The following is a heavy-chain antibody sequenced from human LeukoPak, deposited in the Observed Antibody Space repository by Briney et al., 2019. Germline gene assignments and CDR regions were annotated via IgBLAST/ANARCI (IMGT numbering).Heavy chain of an antibody. J-gene: IGHJ4*02. CDR3: ARAYDSSAYSPFGY. V-gene: IGHV4-38-2*02. CDR1: GYSISSGHY. CDR2: IFHTGTS. Sequence: SETLSLTCSVPGYSISSGHYWGWIRQSPGKGLEWIGHIFHTGTSYYNPSLKSRVTMSVDTSKNHFSLRLTSVTAADTAVYYCARAYDSSAYSPFGYWGQGTLVTVSS. D-gene: IGHD3-22*01.